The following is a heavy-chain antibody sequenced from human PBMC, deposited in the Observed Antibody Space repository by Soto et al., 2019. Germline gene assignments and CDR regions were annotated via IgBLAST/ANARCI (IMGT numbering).Heavy chain of an antibody. V-gene: IGHV1-8*01. J-gene: IGHJ6*03. CDR2: MNPNSGNT. Sequence: GASVKVSCKASGYTFTSYDINWVRQATGQGLEWMGWMNPNSGNTGYAQKFQGRVTMTRNTSISTAYMVLSSLRSDDTAVYYGATTTTTVTFSGQYYYYMDVWGKGTTVTVSS. CDR3: ATTTTTVTFSGQYYYYMDV. D-gene: IGHD4-17*01. CDR1: GYTFTSYD.